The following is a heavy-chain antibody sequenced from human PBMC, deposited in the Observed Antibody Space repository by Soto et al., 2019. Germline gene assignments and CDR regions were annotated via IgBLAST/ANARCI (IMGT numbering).Heavy chain of an antibody. J-gene: IGHJ4*02. CDR3: ARSRREAVAGYTLDN. D-gene: IGHD6-13*01. CDR1: GGSISSNY. V-gene: IGHV4-59*01. CDR2: VYNSGST. Sequence: SETLSLTCTVSGGSISSNYWTWIRQPPGKGLEGIGYVYNSGSTNYNPSLKSRVTISEDTSKSQFSLKVNSMTAADTAVYYCARSRREAVAGYTLDNWGQGLLVTVSS.